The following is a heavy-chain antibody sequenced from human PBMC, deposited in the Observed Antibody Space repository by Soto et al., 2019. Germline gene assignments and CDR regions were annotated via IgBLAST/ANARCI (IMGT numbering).Heavy chain of an antibody. CDR2: IYYSGST. D-gene: IGHD2-21*02. V-gene: IGHV4-31*03. Sequence: QVQLQESGPGLVKPSQTLSLTCTVSGGSISSGGYYWSWIRQHPGKGLEWIGYIYYSGSTYYNPSLKTRXTXTXXTSKHQFSLKLSSVTAADTAVYYCARRYGGNSGDYWGPGTLVTVSS. CDR1: GGSISSGGYY. CDR3: ARRYGGNSGDY. J-gene: IGHJ4*02.